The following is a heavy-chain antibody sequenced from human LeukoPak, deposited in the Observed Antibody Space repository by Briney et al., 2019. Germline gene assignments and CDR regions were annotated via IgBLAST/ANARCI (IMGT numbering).Heavy chain of an antibody. Sequence: SVKVSCKASGGTFSSYAINWVRQAPGQGLEWMGRIIPMLGTVTYAQKFQGRVTIIADKFTSTAYMELSSLRSEDTAVYYCARGLGPSSGYSYDYWGQGTLVTVSS. CDR1: GGTFSSYA. V-gene: IGHV1-69*04. CDR2: IIPMLGTV. J-gene: IGHJ4*02. CDR3: ARGLGPSSGYSYDY. D-gene: IGHD6-19*01.